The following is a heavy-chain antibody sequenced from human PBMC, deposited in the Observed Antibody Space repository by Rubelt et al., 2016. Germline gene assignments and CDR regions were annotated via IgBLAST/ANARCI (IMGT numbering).Heavy chain of an antibody. CDR2: IKSKTDGGTT. J-gene: IGHJ4*02. Sequence: EVQLVESGGGLVQPGGSLRLSCSASGFTFSSYGMHWVRQAPGKGLEWVGRIKSKTDGGTTDYAAPVKGRFTISRDDSKNTLYLQMSSLKTEDTAVYYCTTEEDYYDSSGYPGDYWGQGTLVTVSS. V-gene: IGHV3-15*05. CDR1: GFTFSSYG. D-gene: IGHD3-22*01. CDR3: TTEEDYYDSSGYPGDY.